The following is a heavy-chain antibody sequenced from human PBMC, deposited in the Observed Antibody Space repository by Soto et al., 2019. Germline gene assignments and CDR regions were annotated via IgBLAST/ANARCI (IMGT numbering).Heavy chain of an antibody. Sequence: QLQLQESGPGLVKPSETLSLTCTVSGGSISSTSYYWVWIRQPPGKGLEWIGSFYYSGSTYYNPSRRSRVTVSVGTSENQFSLKLSSVTAADPAVYYCARQVVDGAVAGAGSFDYWGRGTLVTVSS. CDR3: ARQVVDGAVAGAGSFDY. D-gene: IGHD6-19*01. CDR2: FYYSGST. V-gene: IGHV4-39*01. CDR1: GGSISSTSYY. J-gene: IGHJ4*02.